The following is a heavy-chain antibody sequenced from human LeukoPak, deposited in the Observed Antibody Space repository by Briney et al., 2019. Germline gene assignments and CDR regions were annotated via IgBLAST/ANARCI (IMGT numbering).Heavy chain of an antibody. V-gene: IGHV3-48*01. J-gene: IGHJ4*02. D-gene: IGHD4/OR15-4a*01. CDR3: AKIRLDYGHDNDFGS. CDR2: IARDSDII. CDR1: GFTFSSYG. Sequence: GGSLRLSCAASGFTFSSYGMHWVRQAPGKGLEWVSYIARDSDIIHYADSVKGRFTISRDNAENSLDLQMNSLRVEDTAVYYCAKIRLDYGHDNDFGSWGQGTLVTVSS.